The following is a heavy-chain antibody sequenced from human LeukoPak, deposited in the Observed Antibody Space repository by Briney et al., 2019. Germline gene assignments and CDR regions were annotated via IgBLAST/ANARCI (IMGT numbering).Heavy chain of an antibody. CDR1: GFTFSSYG. Sequence: GGSLRLSCAASGFTFSSYGMHWVRQAPGKGLEWVAFIRYDGGNKYYADSVKGRFTISRDNSKNTLYLQMNSLRAEDTAVYYCAKAPANYVDTAMGTFDYWGQGTLVTVSS. CDR3: AKAPANYVDTAMGTFDY. J-gene: IGHJ4*02. CDR2: IRYDGGNK. D-gene: IGHD5-18*01. V-gene: IGHV3-30*02.